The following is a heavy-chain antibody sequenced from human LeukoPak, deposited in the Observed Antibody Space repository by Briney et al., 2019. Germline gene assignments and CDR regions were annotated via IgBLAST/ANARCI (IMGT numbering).Heavy chain of an antibody. CDR2: ISGSGNNT. D-gene: IGHD3-22*01. V-gene: IGHV3-23*01. J-gene: IGHJ4*02. CDR3: AKGSYYDSSGSFYFDY. Sequence: GGSLRLSCAASGFTFSSYAMSWVRQAPGKGLEWVSGISGSGNNTYYADSVKGRFTISRDNSKNTLYVQVNSLGTEDTAAYYCAKGSYYDSSGSFYFDYWGQGTLVTVSS. CDR1: GFTFSSYA.